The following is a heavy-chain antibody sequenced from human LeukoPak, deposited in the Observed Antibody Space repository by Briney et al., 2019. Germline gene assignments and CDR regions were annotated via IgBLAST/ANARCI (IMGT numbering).Heavy chain of an antibody. Sequence: GGSLRLSCAASGFTVSSNYMSWVRQAPGKGLEWVAVISYDGSNKYYADSVKGRFTISRDNSKNTLYLQMNSLRAEDTAVYYCAKDDGWVQYANWGQGTLVTVSS. V-gene: IGHV3-30*18. CDR1: GFTVSSNY. CDR3: AKDDGWVQYAN. D-gene: IGHD5-24*01. J-gene: IGHJ4*02. CDR2: ISYDGSNK.